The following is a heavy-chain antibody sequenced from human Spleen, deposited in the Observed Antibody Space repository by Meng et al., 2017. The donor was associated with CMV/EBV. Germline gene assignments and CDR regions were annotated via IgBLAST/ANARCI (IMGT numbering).Heavy chain of an antibody. J-gene: IGHJ4*02. Sequence: SCFIFSSYNMHWLRQAPGKGLEWVALILYDGSNNYYADSVKGRFTISRDNSKNTLYLQMNSLRAEDTAVYYCAKDNGYTYGHASDYWGQGTLVTVSS. D-gene: IGHD5-18*01. CDR2: ILYDGSNN. CDR3: AKDNGYTYGHASDY. V-gene: IGHV3-30*02. CDR1: CFIFSSYN.